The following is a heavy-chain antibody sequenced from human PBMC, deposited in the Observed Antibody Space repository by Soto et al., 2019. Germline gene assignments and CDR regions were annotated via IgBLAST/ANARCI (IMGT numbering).Heavy chain of an antibody. CDR3: ARVFGMVRGVNFDY. CDR1: GYTFNRYG. D-gene: IGHD3-10*01. Sequence: ASVKVSCKASGYTFNRYGISWVRQAPGQRLEWMGWINAGNGNTKYSQKFQGRVTITRDTSASTAYMELSSLRSEDTAVYYCARVFGMVRGVNFDYWGQGTLVTVSS. J-gene: IGHJ4*02. V-gene: IGHV1-3*01. CDR2: INAGNGNT.